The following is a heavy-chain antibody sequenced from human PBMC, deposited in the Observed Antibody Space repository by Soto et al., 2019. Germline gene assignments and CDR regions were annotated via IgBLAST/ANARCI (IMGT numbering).Heavy chain of an antibody. CDR3: ARSSTVTTLHAFDI. Sequence: SELLSDNCTVAEGYRFGYWRYRYRKPPGKGLEWIGYIYYSGSTNYNPSLKSRVTISVDTSKNQFSLKLSSVTAADTAVYYCARSSTVTTLHAFDIWGQGTMVTVSS. D-gene: IGHD4-17*01. V-gene: IGHV4-59*01. J-gene: IGHJ3*02. CDR2: IYYSGST. CDR1: EGYRFGYW.